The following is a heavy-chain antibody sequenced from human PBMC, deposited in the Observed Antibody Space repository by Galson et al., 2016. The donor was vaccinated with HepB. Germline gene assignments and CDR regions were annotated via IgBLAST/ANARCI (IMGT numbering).Heavy chain of an antibody. CDR3: AREGDFGLADWYFDL. CDR2: ISSSSSYT. J-gene: IGHJ2*01. CDR1: GFTFSDYY. D-gene: IGHD3/OR15-3a*01. Sequence: SLRLSCAASGFTFSDYYMSWIRQAPGKGLEWVSYISSSSSYTKYADSVKGRFTISRDNAKNSLYLQMNSLSAEDTAVYYCAREGDFGLADWYFDLWGRGTLVTVSS. V-gene: IGHV3-11*06.